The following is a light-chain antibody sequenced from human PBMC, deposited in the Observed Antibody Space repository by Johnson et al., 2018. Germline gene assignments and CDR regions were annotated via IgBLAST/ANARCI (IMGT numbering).Light chain of an antibody. CDR3: GPWDSSLSAGNV. J-gene: IGLJ1*01. Sequence: QSVLTQPPSVSAAPGQKVTISCSGSSSNIGNNYVSWYQQLPGTAPKLLIYENNKRPSGIPDRFSGSKSGPSATLGITGLQTGDEADYYFGPWDSSLSAGNVFGTGTKVTVL. CDR2: ENN. V-gene: IGLV1-51*02. CDR1: SSNIGNNY.